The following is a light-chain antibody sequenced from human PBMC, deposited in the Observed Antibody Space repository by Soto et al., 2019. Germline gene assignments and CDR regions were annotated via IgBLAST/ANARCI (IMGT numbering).Light chain of an antibody. J-gene: IGKJ5*01. CDR3: QQASSFPPT. CDR2: DAS. Sequence: DIQMTQSPSTLSASVGDRVTITCRASQTINSWLAWYQQKPGKAPKVLIFDASSLKTGVPSRFSGSGSGTEFTLTISSLQPEDFATYYCQQASSFPPTFGQGTRLEIK. CDR1: QTINSW. V-gene: IGKV1-5*01.